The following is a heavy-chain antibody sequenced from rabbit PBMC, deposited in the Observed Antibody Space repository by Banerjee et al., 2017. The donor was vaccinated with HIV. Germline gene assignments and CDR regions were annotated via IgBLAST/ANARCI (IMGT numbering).Heavy chain of an antibody. CDR3: ARGGIGWNFKL. Sequence: QEQLEESGGDLVQPEGSLTLTCKASGFSFSSSYWICWVRQAPGKGLEWIGCIYTGSGNTYYANWAKGRFTISKTSSTTVTLQMTSLTAADTATYFCARGGIGWNFKLWGPGTLVTVS. D-gene: IGHD1-1*01. CDR2: IYTGSGNT. V-gene: IGHV1S45*01. J-gene: IGHJ4*01. CDR1: GFSFSSSYW.